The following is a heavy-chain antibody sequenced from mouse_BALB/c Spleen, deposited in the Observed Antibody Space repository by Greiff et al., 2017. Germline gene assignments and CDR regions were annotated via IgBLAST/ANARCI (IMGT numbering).Heavy chain of an antibody. CDR2: INPSTGYT. CDR3: ARPYYGNDVTFSFDY. D-gene: IGHD2-9*01. V-gene: IGHV1-7*01. J-gene: IGHJ2*01. Sequence: VQLQESGAELAKPGASVKMSCKASGYTFTSYWMHWVKQRPGQGLEWIGYINPSTGYTEYNQKFKDKATLTADKSSSTAYMQLSSLTSEDSAVYYCARPYYGNDVTFSFDYWGQGTTRTVSS. CDR1: GYTFTSYW.